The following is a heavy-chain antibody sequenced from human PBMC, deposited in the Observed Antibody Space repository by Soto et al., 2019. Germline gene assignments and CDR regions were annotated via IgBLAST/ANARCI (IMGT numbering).Heavy chain of an antibody. V-gene: IGHV1-3*01. CDR3: ARCVDTTIQNWFDP. Sequence: ASVNVSCKASGYTFTRYAMHWVRQAPGQRLEWMGWINAGNGNTKYSQKFQGRVTITRDTSASTAYMELRSLRSDDTAVYYCARCVDTTIQNWFDPWGQGTLVTVSS. J-gene: IGHJ5*02. CDR1: GYTFTRYA. D-gene: IGHD5-18*01. CDR2: INAGNGNT.